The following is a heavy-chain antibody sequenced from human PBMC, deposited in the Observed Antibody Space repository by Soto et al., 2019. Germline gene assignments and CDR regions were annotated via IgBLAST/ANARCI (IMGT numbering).Heavy chain of an antibody. CDR3: ARGGQWELLRAFDI. V-gene: IGHV4-34*01. Sequence: SETLSLNCAVYGGSFSGYYWSWIRQPPGKGLEWIGEINHSGSTNYNPSLKSRVTISVDTSKNQFSLKLSSVTAADTAVYYCARGGQWELLRAFDIWGQGTMVTVSS. J-gene: IGHJ3*02. CDR1: GGSFSGYY. D-gene: IGHD1-26*01. CDR2: INHSGST.